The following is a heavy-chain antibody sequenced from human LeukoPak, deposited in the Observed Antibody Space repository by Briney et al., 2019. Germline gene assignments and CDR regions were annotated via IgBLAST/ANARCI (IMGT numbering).Heavy chain of an antibody. J-gene: IGHJ6*02. CDR1: GGSISGYY. CDR3: VRFGVNYDMDD. Sequence: SETLSLTCSVSGGSISGYYWTWVRQPPGKGLEWIGQIHYSGRADYNPSLKSRITMSVDTSRNQISLELSSVTAADTAIYYCVRFGVNYDMDDWGQGTTVTVFS. V-gene: IGHV4-59*01. D-gene: IGHD3-16*01. CDR2: IHYSGRA.